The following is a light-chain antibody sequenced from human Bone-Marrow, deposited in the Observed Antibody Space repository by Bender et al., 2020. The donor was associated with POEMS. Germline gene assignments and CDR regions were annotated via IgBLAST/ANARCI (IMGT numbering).Light chain of an antibody. V-gene: IGLV3-1*01. CDR3: QAWDTTSQAI. CDR1: KLQGNS. J-gene: IGLJ2*01. Sequence: SYEVTQPPSVSVSPGQTATLTCSGGKLQGNSACWYQQKPGQSPVLVIYQDRKRASGIPERFSGSKSGNTVTLTISGTQTLDEADYYCQAWDTTSQAIFGGGTKLTVL. CDR2: QDR.